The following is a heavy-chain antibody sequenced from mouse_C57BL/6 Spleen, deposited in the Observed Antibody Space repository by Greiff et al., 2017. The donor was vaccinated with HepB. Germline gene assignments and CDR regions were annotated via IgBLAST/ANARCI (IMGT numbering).Heavy chain of an antibody. V-gene: IGHV1-42*01. CDR2: INPSTGGT. CDR1: GYSFTGYY. CDR3: ARGFDV. Sequence: DVHLVESGPELVKPGASVKISCKASGYSFTGYYMNWVKQSPEKSLEWIGEINPSTGGTTYNQKFKAKATLTVDKSSSTAYMQLKSLTSEDSAVYYCARGFDVWGTGTTVTVSS. J-gene: IGHJ1*03.